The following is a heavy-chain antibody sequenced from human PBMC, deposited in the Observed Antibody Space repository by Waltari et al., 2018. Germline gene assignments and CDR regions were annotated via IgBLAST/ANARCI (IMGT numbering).Heavy chain of an antibody. J-gene: IGHJ3*02. V-gene: IGHV1-69*05. D-gene: IGHD1-26*01. Sequence: QVQLVQSGAEVKKPGSSVKVSCKASGGTFSSYAISWVREARGQGLECSEGIIPIFGTTNYAQKVQGRVTITTDESTSTAYMELSSLRSEDTAVYYCARREGATPWMGAFVIWGQGTMVTVSS. CDR2: IIPIFGTT. CDR1: GGTFSSYA. CDR3: ARREGATPWMGAFVI.